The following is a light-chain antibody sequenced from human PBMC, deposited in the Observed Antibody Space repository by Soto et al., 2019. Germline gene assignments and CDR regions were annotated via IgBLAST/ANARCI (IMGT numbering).Light chain of an antibody. CDR2: GNS. CDR3: QSYDSSLSGYVV. V-gene: IGLV1-40*01. J-gene: IGLJ2*01. CDR1: SSNIGAGYD. Sequence: QSVLTQPPSVSGAPGQRVTISCTGSSSNIGAGYDVHWYQQLPGTAPKLLIYGNSNRPSGVPDRFSGSKSGTSASRAITGLQAEDEAEYSCQSYDSSLSGYVVFGGGTKLTVL.